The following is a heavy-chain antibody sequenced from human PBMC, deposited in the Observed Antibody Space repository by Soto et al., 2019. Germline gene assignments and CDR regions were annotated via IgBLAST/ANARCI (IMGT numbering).Heavy chain of an antibody. Sequence: GASVKVSCKASGYSFIAYFIHWVRQAPGRGFEWVGWINPNNGATNIARKFQGRVTMTRDTSISTAYMEVSRLRSDDTAVFYCARCGEGSIAARPGNWYFDLWGRGTLVTVSS. D-gene: IGHD6-6*01. CDR3: ARCGEGSIAARPGNWYFDL. CDR1: GYSFIAYF. CDR2: INPNNGAT. J-gene: IGHJ2*01. V-gene: IGHV1-2*02.